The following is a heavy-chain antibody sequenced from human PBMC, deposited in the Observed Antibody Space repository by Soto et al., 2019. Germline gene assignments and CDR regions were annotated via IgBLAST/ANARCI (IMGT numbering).Heavy chain of an antibody. V-gene: IGHV4-34*01. Sequence: SETLSLTCAVYGGSFSGYYWSWIRQPPGKGLEWIGEINHSGSTNYNPSLKSRVTISVDTSKNQFSLKLSSVTAADTAVYYCARASLAYCGGDCYFNWFDPWGQGTLVTV. CDR2: INHSGST. D-gene: IGHD2-21*02. CDR3: ARASLAYCGGDCYFNWFDP. J-gene: IGHJ5*02. CDR1: GGSFSGYY.